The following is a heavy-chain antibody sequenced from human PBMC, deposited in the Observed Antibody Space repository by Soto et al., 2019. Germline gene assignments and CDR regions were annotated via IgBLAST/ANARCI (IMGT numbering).Heavy chain of an antibody. CDR2: ISYDGSNK. CDR1: GFTFGSYG. J-gene: IGHJ6*03. V-gene: IGHV3-30*18. D-gene: IGHD6-13*01. CDR3: AKDLSYSSTTSSWYYYMDV. Sequence: PGGSLRLSCAASGFTFGSYGMHWVRQAPGKGLEWVAVISYDGSNKYYADSVKGRFTISRDNSKNTLYLQMNSLRAEDTAVYYCAKDLSYSSTTSSWYYYMDVWGKGTTVTVSS.